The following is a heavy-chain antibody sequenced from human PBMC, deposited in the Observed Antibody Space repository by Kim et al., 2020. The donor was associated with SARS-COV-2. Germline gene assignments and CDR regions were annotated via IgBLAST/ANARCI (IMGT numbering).Heavy chain of an antibody. CDR2: IYHSGST. J-gene: IGHJ6*02. D-gene: IGHD3-10*01. V-gene: IGHV4-4*02. Sequence: SETLSLTCAVSGGSISSSNWWSWVRQPPGKGLEWIGEIYHSGSTNYNPSLKSRVTISVDKSKNQFSLKLSSVTAADTAVYYCARDLWIYFGELSTFYYYYGMDVWGQGTTVTVSS. CDR3: ARDLWIYFGELSTFYYYYGMDV. CDR1: GGSISSSNW.